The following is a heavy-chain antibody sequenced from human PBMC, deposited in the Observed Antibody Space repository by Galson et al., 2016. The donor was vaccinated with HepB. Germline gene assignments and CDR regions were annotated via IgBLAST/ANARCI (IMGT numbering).Heavy chain of an antibody. J-gene: IGHJ4*02. Sequence: SLRLSCAASGFPFSSYWMTWLRQAPGKGPEWVASIKQDGGETLYVDSVKGRFTISRDNAKNSLYLHMNSLRAEDAAVYYCAREDRATWVYWGQGTLVTVSS. CDR3: AREDRATWVY. CDR1: GFPFSSYW. CDR2: IKQDGGET. V-gene: IGHV3-7*03. D-gene: IGHD7-27*01.